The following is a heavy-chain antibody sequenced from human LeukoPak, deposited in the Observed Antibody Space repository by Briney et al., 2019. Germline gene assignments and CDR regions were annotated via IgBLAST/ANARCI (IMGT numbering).Heavy chain of an antibody. J-gene: IGHJ3*02. V-gene: IGHV3-7*05. Sequence: GGSLRLSCGASGFTFRSYAMSWVRQAPGKGLEWVAHINQDGSEKYYVDSVKGRFTISRDNAKNSLYLQMNSLRAEDTAVYYCARDGGGDIVVAFAFDIWGQGTMVTVSS. D-gene: IGHD2-15*01. CDR1: GFTFRSYA. CDR3: ARDGGGDIVVAFAFDI. CDR2: INQDGSEK.